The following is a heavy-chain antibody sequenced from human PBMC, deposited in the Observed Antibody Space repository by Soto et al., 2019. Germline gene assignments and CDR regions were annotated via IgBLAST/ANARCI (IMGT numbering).Heavy chain of an antibody. V-gene: IGHV4-39*01. CDR3: ARLTRRGNSVAGTL. CDR2: IYYSGST. J-gene: IGHJ4*02. CDR1: GGSISSSSYY. Sequence: QLQLQESGPGLVKPSETLSLTCTVSGGSISSSSYYWGWIRQPPGKGLEWIGSIYYSGSTYYNPSLKSRVTISVDTSKNQFSLKLSSVTAADTAVYYCARLTRRGNSVAGTLWGQGTLVTVSS. D-gene: IGHD6-19*01.